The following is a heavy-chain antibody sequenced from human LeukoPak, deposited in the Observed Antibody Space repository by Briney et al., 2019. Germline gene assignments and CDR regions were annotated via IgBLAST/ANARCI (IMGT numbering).Heavy chain of an antibody. CDR3: AKPHY. CDR1: GFTFSSYG. J-gene: IGHJ4*02. Sequence: TGGSLRLSCAASGFTFSSYGMHWVRQAPGKGLEWVAVISYDGSNKYYADSVKGRFTISRDNSKNTLYLQMNSLRAEDTAVYYCAKPHYWGQGTLVTVSS. V-gene: IGHV3-30*18. CDR2: ISYDGSNK.